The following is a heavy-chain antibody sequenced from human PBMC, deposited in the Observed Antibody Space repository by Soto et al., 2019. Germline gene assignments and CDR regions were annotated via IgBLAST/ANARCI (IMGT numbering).Heavy chain of an antibody. V-gene: IGHV4-30-2*01. D-gene: IGHD2-15*01. CDR3: SRGQVVAAQH. CDR1: GGSISSGGYS. J-gene: IGHJ4*02. CDR2: IYHSGST. Sequence: QLQLQESGSGLVKPSQTLSLTCAVSGGSISSGGYSWSWIRQPPGKGLEWIGYIYHSGSTYYNPSLKSRVTTSVDRSQEQCSLKLSSVPAADTAVYYCSRGQVVAAQHWGQGTLVTVSS.